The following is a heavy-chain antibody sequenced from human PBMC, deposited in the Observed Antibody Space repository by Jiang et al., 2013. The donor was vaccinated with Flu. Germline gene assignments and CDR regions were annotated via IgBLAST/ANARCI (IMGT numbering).Heavy chain of an antibody. CDR1: GGSITDNYF. J-gene: IGHJ4*02. V-gene: IGHV4-39*07. Sequence: KPSETLSLTCTVSGGSITDNYFWDWIRQPPGKGLEWIGSIYYSGNTYYNPSLMGRVTISVDTSRGQFSLKLSSVTSADTAVYYCARDRGYTYGPFEYWGQGTLVTVSS. CDR3: ARDRGYTYGPFEY. D-gene: IGHD5-18*01. CDR2: IYYSGNT.